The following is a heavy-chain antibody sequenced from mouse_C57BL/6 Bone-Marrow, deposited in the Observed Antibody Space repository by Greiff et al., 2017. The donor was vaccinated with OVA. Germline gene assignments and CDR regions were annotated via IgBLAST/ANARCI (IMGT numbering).Heavy chain of an antibody. D-gene: IGHD2-1*01. CDR2: IYPGDGDT. CDR1: GYAFSSSW. J-gene: IGHJ2*01. V-gene: IGHV1-82*01. CDR3: ARGNYGNGDY. Sequence: QVQLQQSGPELVKPGASVKISCKASGYAFSSSWMNWVKQRPGKGLEWIGRIYPGDGDTNYNGKFKGKATLTADKSSSTAYMQLSSLTSEDSAVYCCARGNYGNGDYWGQGTTLTVSS.